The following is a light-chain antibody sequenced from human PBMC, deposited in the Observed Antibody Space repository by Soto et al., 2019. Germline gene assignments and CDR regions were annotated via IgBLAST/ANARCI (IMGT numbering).Light chain of an antibody. V-gene: IGLV1-47*01. Sequence: QAVVTQPPSASGTPGQRVTISCSGSSSNIGNNNVYWYQQLPGTAPKLLIYRNNQRPSGVPARFSGSKSGTSASLAISGLRSEDEADYYCAACDDSLSGVVFGGGTKVTVL. CDR1: SSNIGNNN. J-gene: IGLJ2*01. CDR2: RNN. CDR3: AACDDSLSGVV.